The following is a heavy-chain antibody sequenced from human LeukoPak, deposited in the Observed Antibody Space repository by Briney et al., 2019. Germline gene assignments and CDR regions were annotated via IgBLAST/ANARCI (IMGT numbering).Heavy chain of an antibody. Sequence: SETLSLTRIVSGVSINSGGYYWSWIRQHPGMGLELIGYIFYSGKTYYNPSLKSRVAISADTSKNQFSLKLSSVTAADTAMYYCAGAVADAWFDPWGQGTLVTVSS. J-gene: IGHJ5*02. CDR1: GVSINSGGYY. V-gene: IGHV4-31*03. D-gene: IGHD6-19*01. CDR2: IFYSGKT. CDR3: AGAVADAWFDP.